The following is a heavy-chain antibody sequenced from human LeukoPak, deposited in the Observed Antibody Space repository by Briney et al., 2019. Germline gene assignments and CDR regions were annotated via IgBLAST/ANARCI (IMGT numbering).Heavy chain of an antibody. V-gene: IGHV3-7*03. D-gene: IGHD3-10*01. J-gene: IGHJ4*02. CDR1: GFTFSSHW. CDR3: TRGGGTRRRFWFL. Sequence: GGSLRLSCAASGFTFSSHWMTWVRQAPGKGPEWVASINKDGSEQYYVDSVKGRFTISRDKSKNSLSMEVSSLRAEDTAVYYCTRGGGTRRRFWFLWGQGTLVTVSS. CDR2: INKDGSEQ.